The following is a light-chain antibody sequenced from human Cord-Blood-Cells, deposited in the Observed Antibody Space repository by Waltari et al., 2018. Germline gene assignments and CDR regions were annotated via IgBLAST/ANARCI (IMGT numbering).Light chain of an antibody. CDR1: RSDVGRYNL. CDR2: EVS. Sequence: QSALTQPASVSGSPGQSITISCPGTRSDVGRYNLVSWYQTHPGKAPKLIIYEVSKRPSGVSNRFSGSKSGNTASLTISGLQAEDEADYYCCSYAGSSTVVFGGGTKLTVL. J-gene: IGLJ2*01. CDR3: CSYAGSSTVV. V-gene: IGLV2-23*02.